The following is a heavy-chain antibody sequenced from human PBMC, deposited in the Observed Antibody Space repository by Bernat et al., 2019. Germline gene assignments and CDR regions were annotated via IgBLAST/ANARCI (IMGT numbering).Heavy chain of an antibody. D-gene: IGHD7-27*01. V-gene: IGHV3-30*10. Sequence: QVRLVESGGGVVQPGGSLRLSCGASGFTFSNSMMHWVRQAPGKGLDWVALISKDGSQKSYTDSVKDRFFVSRDNSKTTLYLQLNGLGPEDTAVYYCARVPPNWGCASEIWGQGTMVTVSS. CDR1: GFTFSNSM. J-gene: IGHJ3*02. CDR3: ARVPPNWGCASEI. CDR2: ISKDGSQK.